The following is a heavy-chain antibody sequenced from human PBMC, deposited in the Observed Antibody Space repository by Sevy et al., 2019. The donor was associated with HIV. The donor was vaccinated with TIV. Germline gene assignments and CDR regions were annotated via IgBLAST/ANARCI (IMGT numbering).Heavy chain of an antibody. J-gene: IGHJ4*02. V-gene: IGHV3-11*04. CDR3: ARDRHSYDDSSGPYFFDY. CDR2: ISTSGNTT. CDR1: GFTFSDYS. Sequence: GGSLRLSCAASGFTFSDYSMTWIRQAPGKGLEWLSYISTSGNTTYYPDSVKGRFTVSRGNTRNSLYLQVDSLRAEDTAVYYCARDRHSYDDSSGPYFFDYWGRGTLVTVSS. D-gene: IGHD3-22*01.